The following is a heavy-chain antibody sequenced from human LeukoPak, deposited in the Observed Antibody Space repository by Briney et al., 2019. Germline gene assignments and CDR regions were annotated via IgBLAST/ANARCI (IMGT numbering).Heavy chain of an antibody. CDR2: IYPGDSDT. J-gene: IGHJ6*02. V-gene: IGHV5-51*01. CDR3: TRGQSSLLTDV. CDR1: GYSFSSYW. Sequence: GESLKISCKGSGYSFSSYWIGWVRQMPGKDLEWMGIIYPGDSDTRYSPSFQGQVIITADKFINTAYLQWNNLKASDTAMYYCTRGQSSLLTDVWGQGTTVTVSS.